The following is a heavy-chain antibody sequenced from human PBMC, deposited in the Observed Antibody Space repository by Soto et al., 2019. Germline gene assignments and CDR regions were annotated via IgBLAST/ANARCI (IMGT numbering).Heavy chain of an antibody. CDR2: INPGNGNT. D-gene: IGHD3-3*01. Sequence: ASVKVSCKASGYPFSNYGIHWVRQAPGQRLEWMGWINPGNGNTRYSRKFQGRVTITGDHSANTAYMEVSSLKSEDTAVYYCARVLRGLTIFGVAHPGHYWGLGTLVTVSS. V-gene: IGHV1-3*01. CDR1: GYPFSNYG. CDR3: ARVLRGLTIFGVAHPGHY. J-gene: IGHJ4*02.